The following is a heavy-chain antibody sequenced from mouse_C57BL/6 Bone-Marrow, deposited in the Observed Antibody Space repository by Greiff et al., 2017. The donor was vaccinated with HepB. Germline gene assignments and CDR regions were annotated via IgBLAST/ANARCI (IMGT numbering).Heavy chain of an antibody. CDR2: IYPGDGDT. V-gene: IGHV1-80*01. CDR1: GYAFSSYW. D-gene: IGHD1-1*01. CDR3: ARSIYYYGRGDFDV. Sequence: VQLQESGAELVKPGASVKISCKASGYAFSSYWMNWVKQRPGKGLEWIGQIYPGDGDTNYNGKFKGKATLTADKSSSTAYMQLSSLTSEDSAVYFCARSIYYYGRGDFDVWGTGTTVTVSS. J-gene: IGHJ1*03.